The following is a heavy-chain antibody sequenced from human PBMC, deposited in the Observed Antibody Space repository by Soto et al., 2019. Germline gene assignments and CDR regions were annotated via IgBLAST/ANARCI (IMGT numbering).Heavy chain of an antibody. Sequence: GGSLRPSCAASGFLFSGPAIHWVRPASGKGLEWVGRIRSEANNFATSSAASVKGRFTFSRDDSKNTAYLQMNTLKPEDTAVYYCTRGQGAAIGDYYYHGMDVWGQGTTVTVSS. V-gene: IGHV3-73*01. D-gene: IGHD2-2*02. CDR2: IRSEANNFAT. CDR3: TRGQGAAIGDYYYHGMDV. J-gene: IGHJ6*02. CDR1: GFLFSGPA.